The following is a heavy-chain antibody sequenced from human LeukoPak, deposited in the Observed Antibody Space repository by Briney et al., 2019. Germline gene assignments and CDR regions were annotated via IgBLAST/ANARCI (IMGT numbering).Heavy chain of an antibody. Sequence: GGSLRLSCEASGFTISTYPMHWVRQAPDKGLEWVAIISHHGSNEYYADSVKGRFTISRDNSKNTLYLQMNNPRVEDTAIYYCARVHDTSGYYHYFDSWGQGTLVTVSS. D-gene: IGHD3-9*01. CDR1: GFTISTYP. CDR2: ISHHGSNE. V-gene: IGHV3-30*14. CDR3: ARVHDTSGYYHYFDS. J-gene: IGHJ4*02.